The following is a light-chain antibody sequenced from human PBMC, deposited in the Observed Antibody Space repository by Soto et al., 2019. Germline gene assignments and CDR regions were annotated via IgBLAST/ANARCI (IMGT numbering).Light chain of an antibody. CDR2: TGS. J-gene: IGKJ4*01. Sequence: DLQMTQSPSSVSASVGDRVSITCRASQGISSWLAWYQQKPGRAPKLLIYTGSSLQSGVPSRFSGTGSGTDFTLTISSRQPEDVANYYCQQANSFPLTFGGGTKVEIK. V-gene: IGKV1-12*01. CDR3: QQANSFPLT. CDR1: QGISSW.